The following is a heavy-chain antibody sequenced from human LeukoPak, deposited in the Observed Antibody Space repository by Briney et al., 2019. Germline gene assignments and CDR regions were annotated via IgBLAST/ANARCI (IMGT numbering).Heavy chain of an antibody. V-gene: IGHV3-30*18. CDR2: ISYDGSNK. Sequence: GGSLRLSCAASGFTFSSYGIHWVRQAPGKGLGWVAVISYDGSNKYYADSVKGRFTISRDNSKNTLYLQMNNLRAEDTAVYYCAKDGAWLRFDDWGQGILVTVSS. CDR3: AKDGAWLRFDD. J-gene: IGHJ4*02. D-gene: IGHD5-12*01. CDR1: GFTFSSYG.